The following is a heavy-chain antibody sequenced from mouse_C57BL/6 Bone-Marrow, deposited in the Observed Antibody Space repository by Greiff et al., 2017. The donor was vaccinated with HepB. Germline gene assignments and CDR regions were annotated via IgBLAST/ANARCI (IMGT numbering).Heavy chain of an antibody. D-gene: IGHD1-2*01. V-gene: IGHV1-62-2*01. CDR2: FYPGSGSI. CDR1: GYTFTEYT. Sequence: VQLQQSGAELVKPGASVKLSCKASGYTFTEYTIHWVKQRSGQGLEWIGWFYPGSGSIKYNEKFKDKATLTADKSSSTVYMELSRLTSEDSAVYFCARNEDPHYYAVGRAMDYWGQGTSVTVSS. CDR3: ARNEDPHYYAVGRAMDY. J-gene: IGHJ4*01.